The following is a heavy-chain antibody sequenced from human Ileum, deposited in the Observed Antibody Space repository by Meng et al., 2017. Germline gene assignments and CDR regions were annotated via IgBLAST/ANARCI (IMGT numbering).Heavy chain of an antibody. D-gene: IGHD3-22*01. V-gene: IGHV4-59*08. CDR3: ARREYDSRGYYFDY. Sequence: QVQLQESGPGLVKPSETLSLTGTVSGGSISSYYWSWIRQPPGKGLEWIGYIYYNGSTNYNPSLKSRLTMSVDTSKNQFSLKLSSVTAADTAVYYCARREYDSRGYYFDYWGQGTLVTVSS. CDR2: IYYNGST. J-gene: IGHJ4*02. CDR1: GGSISSYY.